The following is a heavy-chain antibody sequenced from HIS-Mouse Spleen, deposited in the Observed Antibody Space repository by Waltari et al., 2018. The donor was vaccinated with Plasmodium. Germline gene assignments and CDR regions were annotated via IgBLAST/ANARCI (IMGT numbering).Heavy chain of an antibody. V-gene: IGHV2-70*15. CDR2: IDWDDDK. CDR3: ARTTYSSSSAKYYYYGMDV. J-gene: IGHJ6*02. D-gene: IGHD6-6*01. Sequence: QVTLRESGPALVKPTQTLTLTCTFSGFSLSTSGMCVTWLRQPPGTALEWLARIDWDDDKYYSTSLKTRLTNSKDTSKNQVVLTMTNMDPVDTATYYCARTTYSSSSAKYYYYGMDVWGQGTTVTVSS. CDR1: GFSLSTSGMC.